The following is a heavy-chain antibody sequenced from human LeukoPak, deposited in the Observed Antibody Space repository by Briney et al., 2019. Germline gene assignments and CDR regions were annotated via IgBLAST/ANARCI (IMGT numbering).Heavy chain of an antibody. D-gene: IGHD6-13*01. CDR3: ARAGRRYSSSSFDP. V-gene: IGHV4-34*01. Sequence: SETLSLTCAVYGGSFSGYYWSWIRQPPGKGLEWIGEINHSGSTNYNPSLKSRVTISVDTSKNQFSLKLSSVTAADTAVYYCARAGRRYSSSSFDPWGQGTLVTVSS. CDR1: GGSFSGYY. CDR2: INHSGST. J-gene: IGHJ5*02.